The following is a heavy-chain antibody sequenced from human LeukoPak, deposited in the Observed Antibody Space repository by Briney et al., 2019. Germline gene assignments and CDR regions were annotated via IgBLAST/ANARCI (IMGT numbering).Heavy chain of an antibody. CDR2: IFTSGST. J-gene: IGHJ2*01. D-gene: IGHD3-22*01. CDR3: ARGYDSSGYYSFDWYFVL. V-gene: IGHV4-4*07. CDR1: GGSISSYY. Sequence: PSETLSPTCTVPGGSISSYYWSWIRQPAGKGLEWIGRIFTSGSTHYNPSLKSRVAMSVDTSKNQLSLKLSSVTAADTAVYYCARGYDSSGYYSFDWYFVLWGRGTLVTVSS.